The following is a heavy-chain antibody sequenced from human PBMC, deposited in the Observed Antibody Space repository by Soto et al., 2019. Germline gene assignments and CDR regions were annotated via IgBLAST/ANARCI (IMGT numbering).Heavy chain of an antibody. CDR1: GGSISSYY. D-gene: IGHD3-16*01. CDR3: ASDRVWGSYFA. J-gene: IGHJ3*01. V-gene: IGHV4-59*01. Sequence: SETLSLTCTVSGGSISSYYWSWIRQPPGKGPEWIGYIYYSGSTNYNPSLKSRVTISVDTSKNQFSLKLSSVTAADTAVYYCASDRVWGSYFAWGQGTMVTVSS. CDR2: IYYSGST.